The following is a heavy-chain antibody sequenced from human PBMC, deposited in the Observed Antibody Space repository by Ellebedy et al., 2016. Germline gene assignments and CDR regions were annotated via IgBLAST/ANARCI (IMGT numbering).Heavy chain of an antibody. CDR3: ARDSAGVVVTSCFDY. V-gene: IGHV3-48*02. J-gene: IGHJ4*02. Sequence: GESLKISXAASGFTFSSHSMNWVRQAPGKGLEWVSYIHSSSSTIYYADSVKGRFTISRDNAKNSLYLQMNSLRDEDTAVYYCARDSAGVVVTSCFDYWGQGTLVTVSS. CDR2: IHSSSSTI. CDR1: GFTFSSHS. D-gene: IGHD2-21*02.